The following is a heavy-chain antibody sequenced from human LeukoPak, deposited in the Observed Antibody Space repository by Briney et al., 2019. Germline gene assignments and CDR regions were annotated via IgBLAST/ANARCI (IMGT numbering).Heavy chain of an antibody. J-gene: IGHJ4*02. D-gene: IGHD1-1*01. Sequence: PSETLSLTCTVSGGSISSGASFWSWIRQHPGKGLDWIGYIDYSGDTYYNPSLKSRVTISVDTSKNQFSLRVYSVTAADTAVYYCARVEAATTNPRFDFWGQGILVTVSS. V-gene: IGHV4-31*03. CDR2: IDYSGDT. CDR1: GGSISSGASF. CDR3: ARVEAATTNPRFDF.